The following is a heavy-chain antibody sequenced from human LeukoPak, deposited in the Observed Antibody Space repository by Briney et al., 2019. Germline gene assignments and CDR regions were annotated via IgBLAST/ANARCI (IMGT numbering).Heavy chain of an antibody. CDR2: IYHSGSP. CDR3: ARVNINNWHSCDY. V-gene: IGHV4-4*02. D-gene: IGHD1-1*01. Sequence: SGTLSLTCAVSGGSISSNDWWGWVRQPPGKGLEWIGEIYHSGSPNYNPSLKSRVTISVDKSRNHFSLNLSSVTAADTAVYYCARVNINNWHSCDYWGQGTLVTVSS. J-gene: IGHJ4*02. CDR1: GGSISSNDW.